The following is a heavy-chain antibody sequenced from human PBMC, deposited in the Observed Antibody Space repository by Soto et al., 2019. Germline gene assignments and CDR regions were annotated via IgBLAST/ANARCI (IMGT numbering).Heavy chain of an antibody. J-gene: IGHJ4*02. CDR3: AKDGNARITGTPAEIDD. D-gene: IGHD1-20*01. CDR1: GFTFSSYA. CDR2: ISGSGGST. V-gene: IGHV3-23*01. Sequence: GGSLRLSCAAPGFTFSSYAMSWVRQAPGKGLEWVSAISGSGGSTYYADSVKGRFTISRDKSKNTLYLQMNSLRAEDAAVADCAKDGNARITGTPAEIDDWGQGTRVTVSS.